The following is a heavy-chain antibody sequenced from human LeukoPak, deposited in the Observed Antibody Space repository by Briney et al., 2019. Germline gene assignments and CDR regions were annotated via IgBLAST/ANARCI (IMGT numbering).Heavy chain of an antibody. CDR1: GFTFSSCS. V-gene: IGHV3-48*04. CDR3: LGRWIQLYLP. Sequence: GGSLRLSCAASGFTFSSCSMNWVRQAPGKGLEWVSYISSSSSTIYYADSVKGRFTISRDNAKNSLYLQMNSLRAEDTAVYYCLGRWIQLYLPWGQGTLVTVSS. D-gene: IGHD5-18*01. CDR2: ISSSSSTI. J-gene: IGHJ5*02.